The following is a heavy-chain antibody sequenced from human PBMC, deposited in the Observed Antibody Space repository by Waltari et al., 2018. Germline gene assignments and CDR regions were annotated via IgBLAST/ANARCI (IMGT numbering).Heavy chain of an antibody. CDR2: IYYSGST. J-gene: IGHJ4*02. V-gene: IGHV4-39*07. CDR1: GGSISSSSYY. Sequence: QLQLQESGPGLVKPSETLSLTCTVSGGSISSSSYYWGWIRQPPGKGLEWIGSIYYSGSTYYNPSLKSRVTISVDTSKNQFSLKLSSVTAADTAVYYCAKDKVTGTTPDYWGQGTLVTVSS. D-gene: IGHD1-7*01. CDR3: AKDKVTGTTPDY.